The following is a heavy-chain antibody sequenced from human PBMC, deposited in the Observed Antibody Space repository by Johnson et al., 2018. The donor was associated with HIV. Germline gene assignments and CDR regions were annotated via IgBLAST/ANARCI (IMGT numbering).Heavy chain of an antibody. V-gene: IGHV3-66*02. CDR1: GFTVSSNY. J-gene: IGHJ3*02. Sequence: EVQLVESGGGLVQPVGSLRLSCAASGFTVSSNYMSWVRQAPGKGLEWVSVIYSGGSTYYADSVKGRFTISRDNSKNTLYLQMNSLRAEDTAVYYCARVSYGSGTQGAFDIWGQGTMVTVSS. D-gene: IGHD3-10*01. CDR2: IYSGGST. CDR3: ARVSYGSGTQGAFDI.